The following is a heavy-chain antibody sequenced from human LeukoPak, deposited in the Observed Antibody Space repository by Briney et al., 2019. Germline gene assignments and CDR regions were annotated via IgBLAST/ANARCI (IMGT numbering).Heavy chain of an antibody. CDR1: GYTFTGYH. D-gene: IGHD3-22*01. CDR3: ARDDEHPYDSKVLDAYDV. J-gene: IGHJ3*01. Sequence: ASVKVSCKTSGYTFTGYHINWVRQAPGQGLEWVGWIRPNDGATKYAQNLQGRVSMSRDTSISTTYMELSSLTSDDTATYYCARDDEHPYDSKVLDAYDVWGQGTMVTVSS. CDR2: IRPNDGAT. V-gene: IGHV1-2*02.